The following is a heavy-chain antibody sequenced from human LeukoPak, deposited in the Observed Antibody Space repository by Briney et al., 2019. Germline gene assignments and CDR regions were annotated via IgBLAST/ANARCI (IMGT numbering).Heavy chain of an antibody. CDR3: ARRGPGAAYGIDV. Sequence: ASVKVSCKASGYTFTGYYMHWVRQAPGQGLEWMGWINPNSGGTNYAQKFQGWVTMTRDTSISTAYMELSRLRSDDTAVYYCARRGPGAAYGIDVWGKGTTVTVSS. V-gene: IGHV1-2*04. CDR1: GYTFTGYY. CDR2: INPNSGGT. D-gene: IGHD3-10*01. J-gene: IGHJ6*04.